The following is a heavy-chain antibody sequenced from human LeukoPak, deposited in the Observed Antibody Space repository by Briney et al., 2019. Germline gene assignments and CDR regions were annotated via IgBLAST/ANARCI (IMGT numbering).Heavy chain of an antibody. V-gene: IGHV4-39*01. CDR3: ASREVRMSGIDD. CDR1: GDSISSRSYY. J-gene: IGHJ4*02. Sequence: SETLSLTCTVSGDSISSRSYYWDWIRQPPGKGLEWIGSIDYSGSTYYNPSLKSRITISVDTSKNQFSLKLRSVTAADTAVYYCASREVRMSGIDDWGQGILVTVSS. CDR2: IDYSGST. D-gene: IGHD5-24*01.